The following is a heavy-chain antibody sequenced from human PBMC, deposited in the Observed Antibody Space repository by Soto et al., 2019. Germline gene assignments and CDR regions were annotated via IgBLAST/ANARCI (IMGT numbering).Heavy chain of an antibody. V-gene: IGHV4-30-4*01. CDR3: ARRKDDSSGSPVPFDP. J-gene: IGHJ5*02. Sequence: SATLSLTCTVSGGSISSGDYYWSWIRQPPGKGLEWIGYIYYSGSTYYNPSLKSRVTISVDTSKNQFSLKLSSVTAADTAVYYCARRKDDSSGSPVPFDPWGQGTLVTVSS. D-gene: IGHD3-22*01. CDR2: IYYSGST. CDR1: GGSISSGDYY.